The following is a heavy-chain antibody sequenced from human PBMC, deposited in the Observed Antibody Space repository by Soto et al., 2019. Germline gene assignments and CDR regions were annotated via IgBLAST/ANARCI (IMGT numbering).Heavy chain of an antibody. CDR3: ARHYCGGGGCYYFDY. CDR2: IYYSGST. D-gene: IGHD2-15*01. V-gene: IGHV4-59*08. J-gene: IGHJ4*02. CDR1: GGSISSYY. Sequence: QVQLQESGPGLVKSLETLSLTCTVSGGSISSYYWSWIRQPPGTGLEWIGYIYYSGSTNYNPSLKSRVTISVDTSKNQFSLKLTSVTAADTDVYYCARHYCGGGGCYYFDYWGQGTLVTVSS.